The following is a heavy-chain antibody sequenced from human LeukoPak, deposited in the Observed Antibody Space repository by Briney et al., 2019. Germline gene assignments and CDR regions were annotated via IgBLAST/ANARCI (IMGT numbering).Heavy chain of an antibody. Sequence: ASVKVSCKASGYTFTGYYMHWVRQAPGQGLEWMGWINPNSGGTNYAQKFQGRVTMTRDTSISTAYMELSRLRSDDTAVYYCARPQYCSGGSCWGFDYWGQGTLVTVSS. V-gene: IGHV1-2*02. CDR1: GYTFTGYY. CDR2: INPNSGGT. J-gene: IGHJ4*02. CDR3: ARPQYCSGGSCWGFDY. D-gene: IGHD2-15*01.